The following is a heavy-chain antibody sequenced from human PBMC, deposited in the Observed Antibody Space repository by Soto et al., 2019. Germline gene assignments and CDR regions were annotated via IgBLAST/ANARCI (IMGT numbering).Heavy chain of an antibody. CDR2: IKEDGREE. J-gene: IGHJ4*02. V-gene: IGHV3-7*01. Sequence: EVQLVESGGGLVQPGGSLRLSCVASGFSFSSYWMAWVRQVPGKGLEWVAKIKEDGREEYYVDSAKGRFTISRDNANNLLYLQMNSLRVEDTALFSCARDDGLRTVDYWGEGTLVTVSS. CDR1: GFSFSSYW. CDR3: ARDDGLRTVDY.